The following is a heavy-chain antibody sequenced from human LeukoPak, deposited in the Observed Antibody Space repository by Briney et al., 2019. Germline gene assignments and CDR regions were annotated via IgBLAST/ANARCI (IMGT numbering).Heavy chain of an antibody. CDR2: ISGSGGST. J-gene: IGHJ4*02. CDR1: GFTFSSYA. Sequence: PGGSLRLSCAASGFTFSSYAMSWVRQAPGKGLEWVSAISGSGGSTYYADSVKGRFTISRDNSKNTLYLQMNSLRAEDTAVYSCARESNRSPSWAPLIWGQGTLVTVSS. CDR3: ARESNRSPSWAPLI. D-gene: IGHD1-26*01. V-gene: IGHV3-23*01.